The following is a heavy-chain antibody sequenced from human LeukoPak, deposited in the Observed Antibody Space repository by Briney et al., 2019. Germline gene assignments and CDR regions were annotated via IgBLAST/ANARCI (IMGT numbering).Heavy chain of an antibody. CDR1: GFTVSTNF. CDR3: ARDSLSYGSGFYYPRYFDS. J-gene: IGHJ4*02. Sequence: GGSLRLSYAAPGFTVSTNFMSWVRQAPGRGLEWFTFIYSGGETYYADSVKGRFTISRDNSKNTLYLQMNSLRAEDTAMYYCARDSLSYGSGFYYPRYFDSWGQGTLVTVSS. D-gene: IGHD3-10*01. V-gene: IGHV3-53*01. CDR2: IYSGGET.